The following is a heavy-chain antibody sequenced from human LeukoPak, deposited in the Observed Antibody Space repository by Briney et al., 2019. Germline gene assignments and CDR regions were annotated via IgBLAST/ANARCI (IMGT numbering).Heavy chain of an antibody. CDR2: IHYSGTT. Sequence: SETLSLTCTVSGGSISGYYWSWIRQPPGKGLEWIGYIHYSGTTNYNPSLKSRVTISVDTSKNQFSLNLSSVTAADTAVYYCARHSRTYYDFDYWGQGTLVTVSS. V-gene: IGHV4-59*08. D-gene: IGHD1-26*01. J-gene: IGHJ4*02. CDR3: ARHSRTYYDFDY. CDR1: GGSISGYY.